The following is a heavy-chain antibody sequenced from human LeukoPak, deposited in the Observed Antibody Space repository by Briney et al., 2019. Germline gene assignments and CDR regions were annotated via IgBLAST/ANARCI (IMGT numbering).Heavy chain of an antibody. Sequence: ASVKVSCKASGYTSTTYGISWVRQPPGRGLEWMGGIIPIFGTANYAQKFQGRVTITADESTSTAYMELSSLRSEETAVYYCARAYYDSSGQMDYWGQGTLVTVSS. V-gene: IGHV1-69*13. J-gene: IGHJ4*02. D-gene: IGHD3-22*01. CDR2: IIPIFGTA. CDR1: GYTSTTYG. CDR3: ARAYYDSSGQMDY.